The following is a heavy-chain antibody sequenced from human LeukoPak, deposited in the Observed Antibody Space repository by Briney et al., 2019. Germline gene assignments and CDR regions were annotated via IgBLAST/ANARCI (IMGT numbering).Heavy chain of an antibody. CDR2: INHSGST. D-gene: IGHD6-13*01. Sequence: SETLSLTCAVYGGSFSGYYWSWIRQPPGKGLEWIGEINHSGSTNYNPSLKSRVTISVDTSKNQFSLKLSSVTAADTAVYYCAGGEQQLDLRAWGQGTLVTVSS. CDR1: GGSFSGYY. J-gene: IGHJ5*02. CDR3: AGGEQQLDLRA. V-gene: IGHV4-34*01.